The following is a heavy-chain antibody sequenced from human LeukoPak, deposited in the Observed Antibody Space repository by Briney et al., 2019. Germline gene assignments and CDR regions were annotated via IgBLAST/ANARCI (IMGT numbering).Heavy chain of an antibody. D-gene: IGHD3-10*01. V-gene: IGHV4-39*07. Sequence: SETLSLTCTVSGGSISSSSYYWGWIRQPPGKGLEWIGSIYYSGSTYYNPSLKSRVTISVDTSKNQFSLKLSSVTAADTAVYYCESSHRGYYYGSGSLSGYFDYWGQGTLVTVSS. J-gene: IGHJ4*02. CDR1: GGSISSSSYY. CDR3: ESSHRGYYYGSGSLSGYFDY. CDR2: IYYSGST.